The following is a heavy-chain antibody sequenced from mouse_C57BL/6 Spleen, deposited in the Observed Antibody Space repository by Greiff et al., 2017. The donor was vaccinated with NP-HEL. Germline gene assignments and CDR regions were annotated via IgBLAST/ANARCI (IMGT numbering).Heavy chain of an antibody. CDR1: GYAFTNYL. J-gene: IGHJ2*01. Sequence: QVHVKQSGAELVRPGTSVKVSCKASGYAFTNYLIEWVKQRPGQGLEWIGVINPGSGGTNYNEKFKGKATLTADKSSSTAYMQLSSLTSEDSAVYFCARCYGSSYGFDYWGQGTTLTVSS. CDR3: ARCYGSSYGFDY. V-gene: IGHV1-54*01. D-gene: IGHD1-1*01. CDR2: INPGSGGT.